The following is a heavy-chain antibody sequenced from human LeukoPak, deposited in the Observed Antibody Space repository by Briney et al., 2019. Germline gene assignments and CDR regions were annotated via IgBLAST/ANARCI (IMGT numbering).Heavy chain of an antibody. V-gene: IGHV3-23*01. D-gene: IGHD1-26*01. CDR2: IRGSGGST. Sequence: GGSLRLSCAASGFTFTTYAMSWVRQAPGKGLEWVSAIRGSGGSTYYADSVKGRVNISRDNSKNTLYLQMNSLRAEATAVYYCAKAVGSLYYYGMDVWGKGPSVTVSS. J-gene: IGHJ6*04. CDR3: AKAVGSLYYYGMDV. CDR1: GFTFTTYA.